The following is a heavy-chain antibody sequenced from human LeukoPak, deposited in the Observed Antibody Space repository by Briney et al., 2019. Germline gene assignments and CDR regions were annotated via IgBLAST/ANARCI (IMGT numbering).Heavy chain of an antibody. D-gene: IGHD4-11*01. CDR1: GGAFSSYA. J-gene: IGHJ1*01. CDR2: IIPIFGTA. Sequence: SVKVSCKASGGAFSSYAISWMRQAPGQGLEWMGGIIPIFGTANYAQKFQGRVTITADESTSTAYMELSSLRSEDTAMYYCGRWRESSNWPPGYLQYWGLCTLVIVSS. V-gene: IGHV1-69*13. CDR3: GRWRESSNWPPGYLQY.